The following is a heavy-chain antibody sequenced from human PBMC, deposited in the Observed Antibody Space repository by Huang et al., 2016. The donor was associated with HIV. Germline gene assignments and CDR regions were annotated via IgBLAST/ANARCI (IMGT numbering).Heavy chain of an antibody. D-gene: IGHD3-10*01. CDR3: ARHREGPVAYYSGWGSHLNYMDV. J-gene: IGHJ6*03. CDR2: IYYKGST. CDR1: GGSIRSSDYH. V-gene: IGHV4-39*01. Sequence: QLLLQESGPGLVKPSEALALTCAVSGGSIRSSDYHWGWIRQPPGKGLEWIGSIYYKGSTNYGPSLKSRATIAVDTAKNLFFLNLTSMTAADTAVYYCARHREGPVAYYSGWGSHLNYMDVWGRGRTVVVSS.